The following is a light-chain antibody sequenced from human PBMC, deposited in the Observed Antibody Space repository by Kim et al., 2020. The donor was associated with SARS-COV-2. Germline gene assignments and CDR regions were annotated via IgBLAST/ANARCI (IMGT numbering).Light chain of an antibody. CDR3: ATWDSSLSAVV. CDR1: TSNIGNKY. V-gene: IGLV1-51*01. Sequence: VAISFSGSTSNIGNKYVSWYQQLPGSAPKRFIYDNNERPSGIPDRFSGSTSGTSATLGITGLHTGDEGVYYCATWDSSLSAVVFGGGTKVTVL. CDR2: DNN. J-gene: IGLJ2*01.